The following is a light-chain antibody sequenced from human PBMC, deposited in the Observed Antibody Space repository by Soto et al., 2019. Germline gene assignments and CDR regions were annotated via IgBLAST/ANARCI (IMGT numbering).Light chain of an antibody. V-gene: IGKV1-5*01. J-gene: IGKJ1*01. CDR1: QSISNW. Sequence: DIQMTQSPSTLSASVGARVSITCRASQSISNWLAWYQQKPGKAPKLLIYDASSLESGVPSRFSGSRSGTEFTLTISSLQPADFATYYCQQYHSFSRTFGQGTKVEIK. CDR2: DAS. CDR3: QQYHSFSRT.